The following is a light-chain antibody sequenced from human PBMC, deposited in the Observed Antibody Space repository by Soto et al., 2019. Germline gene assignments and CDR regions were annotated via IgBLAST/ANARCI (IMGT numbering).Light chain of an antibody. V-gene: IGKV3-11*01. CDR3: QQRSNWPPPLT. CDR2: DAS. Sequence: EIVLTQSPATLSLSTGERATLSCRASQSVSSYLAWYQQKPGQAPRLLIYDASNRATSIPARFSGSGSGTHFTLTIISLEPEGFAVYYCQQRSNWPPPLTFGGGTKGEIK. J-gene: IGKJ4*01. CDR1: QSVSSY.